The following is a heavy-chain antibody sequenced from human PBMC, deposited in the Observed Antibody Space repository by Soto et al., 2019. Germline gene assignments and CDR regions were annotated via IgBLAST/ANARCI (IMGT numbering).Heavy chain of an antibody. CDR1: GFTFSSYG. Sequence: QVQLVESGGGVVQPGRSLRLSCAASGFTFSSYGMHWVRQAPGKGLEWVGVIWYDGSNKYYVDSVKGRFTISRDNSKNTLYLQMNSLRAEDTAVYYCAREGDWNDIDYWGQGTLVTVFS. CDR2: IWYDGSNK. CDR3: AREGDWNDIDY. D-gene: IGHD1-1*01. J-gene: IGHJ4*02. V-gene: IGHV3-33*01.